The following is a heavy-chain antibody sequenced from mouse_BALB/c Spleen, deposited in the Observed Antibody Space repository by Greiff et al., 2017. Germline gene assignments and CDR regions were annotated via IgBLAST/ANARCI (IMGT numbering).Heavy chain of an antibody. D-gene: IGHD2-14*01. CDR3: AREKVRRLFAY. J-gene: IGHJ3*01. CDR1: GFTFSSYA. Sequence: VESGGGLVKPGGALELSCAASGFTFSSYALSWVRQTPEKRLEWVASISSGGSTYYPDSVKGRFTISRDNARNILYLQMSSLRSEDTAMYYCAREKVRRLFAYWGQGTLVTVSA. CDR2: ISSGGST. V-gene: IGHV5-6-5*01.